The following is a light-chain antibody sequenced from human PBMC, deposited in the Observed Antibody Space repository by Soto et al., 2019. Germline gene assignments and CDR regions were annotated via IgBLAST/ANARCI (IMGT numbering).Light chain of an antibody. CDR2: AAS. CDR1: QGISSY. J-gene: IGKJ5*01. V-gene: IGKV1-9*01. Sequence: IQLTQSPSSLSASVGDRVTITCRASQGISSYLAWYQQKPGKAPKLLIYAASTLQSGVPSRFSGSGSGTDFTLTISSLQPEDFATYSCQQLNSYPRFGQGTRLEIK. CDR3: QQLNSYPR.